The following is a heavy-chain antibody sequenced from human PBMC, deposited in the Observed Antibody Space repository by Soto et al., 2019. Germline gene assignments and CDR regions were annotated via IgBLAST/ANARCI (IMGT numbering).Heavy chain of an antibody. CDR1: GFTFSDFA. CDR3: VRQLPPKAIRGVTFS. D-gene: IGHD3-10*01. V-gene: IGHV3-30*04. J-gene: IGHJ5*02. Sequence: VQLVESGGGVVQPGTSLRLFCAASGFTFSDFAMNWVRQAPGKGLEWLAIIAYDESHLDYSDSVKGRFTISRDNSHNTLYLQMNSLRADDTAVYFCVRQLPPKAIRGVTFSWGQGTLVTVSS. CDR2: IAYDESHL.